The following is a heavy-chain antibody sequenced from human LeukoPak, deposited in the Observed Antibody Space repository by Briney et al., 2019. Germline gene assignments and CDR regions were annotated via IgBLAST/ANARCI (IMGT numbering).Heavy chain of an antibody. V-gene: IGHV3-30*03. J-gene: IGHJ5*02. CDR1: GFTFSNYG. D-gene: IGHD1-26*01. Sequence: GGSLRLSCAASGFTFSNYGMHWVRQAPGKGLEWVAVISYDGRKKYYGDSVKGRFTISRDNSKNTLYLQMNSLRAEDTAIYYALPYGGSYWGTWFDPWGQGSLVTVSS. CDR2: ISYDGRKK. CDR3: LPYGGSYWGTWFDP.